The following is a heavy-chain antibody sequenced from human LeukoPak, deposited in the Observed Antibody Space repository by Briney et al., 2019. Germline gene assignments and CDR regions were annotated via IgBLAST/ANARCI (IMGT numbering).Heavy chain of an antibody. Sequence: GGSLRLSCAASGFTFSDYYMSWIRQAPGKGLEWVSYISSSGSTIYYADSVKGRFTISRDNAKNSLYLQMNSLKTEDTAVYYCTRHRDSSSWFNWFDPWGQGTLVTVSS. CDR3: TRHRDSSSWFNWFDP. V-gene: IGHV3-11*01. CDR1: GFTFSDYY. J-gene: IGHJ5*02. D-gene: IGHD6-13*01. CDR2: ISSSGSTI.